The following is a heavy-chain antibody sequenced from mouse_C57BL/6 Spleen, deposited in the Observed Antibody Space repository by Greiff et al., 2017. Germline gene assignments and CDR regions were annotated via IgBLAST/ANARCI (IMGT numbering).Heavy chain of an antibody. Sequence: QVQLQQSGAELVKPGASVKMSCKASGYTFTSYWITWVKQRPGQGLEWIGDIYPGSGSTNYNEKFKSKATLTVDTSSSTAYMQLSSLTSEDSAVYYCARLYYGSSPAWFAYWGQGTLVTVSA. D-gene: IGHD1-1*01. CDR2: IYPGSGST. CDR3: ARLYYGSSPAWFAY. J-gene: IGHJ3*01. CDR1: GYTFTSYW. V-gene: IGHV1-55*01.